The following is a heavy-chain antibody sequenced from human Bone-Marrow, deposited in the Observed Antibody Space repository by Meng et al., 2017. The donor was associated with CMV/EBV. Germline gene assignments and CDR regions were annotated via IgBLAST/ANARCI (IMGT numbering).Heavy chain of an antibody. Sequence: GESLKISCAASGFTFSSYSMNWVRQAPGKGLEWVSSISSSSSYIYYADSVKGRFTISRDNAKNSLYLQMNSLRAEDTAVYYCARDSNHNYYYYYGMDVWGQGTTVTVSS. V-gene: IGHV3-21*01. D-gene: IGHD4-11*01. J-gene: IGHJ6*02. CDR2: ISSSSSYI. CDR3: ARDSNHNYYYYYGMDV. CDR1: GFTFSSYS.